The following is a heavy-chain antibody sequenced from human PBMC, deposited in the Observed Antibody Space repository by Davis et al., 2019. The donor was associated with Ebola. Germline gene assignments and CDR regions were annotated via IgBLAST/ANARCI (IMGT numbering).Heavy chain of an antibody. CDR1: GFTFSSYG. V-gene: IGHV3-30*18. J-gene: IGHJ3*02. Sequence: GESLKISCAASGFTFSSYGMHWVRQAPGKGLEWVAVISYDGSNKYYADSVKGRFTISRDNSKNTLYLQMNSLRAEDTAVYYCAKDLRDSSRRVGAFDIWGQGTMGTVSS. CDR3: AKDLRDSSRRVGAFDI. CDR2: ISYDGSNK. D-gene: IGHD6-13*01.